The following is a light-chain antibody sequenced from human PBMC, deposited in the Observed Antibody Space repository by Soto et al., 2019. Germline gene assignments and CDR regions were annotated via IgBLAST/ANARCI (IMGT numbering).Light chain of an antibody. CDR2: NTD. CDR3: VLYMGSGISL. J-gene: IGLJ2*01. V-gene: IGLV8-61*01. Sequence: QTVVTQEPSFSVSPGGTVTFTCGLSSGSVSTSYYPSWYQQTPGQAPRILIYNTDTRSSGVPDRFSGSILGNKAALTIAGAQADDEVDYYCVLYMGSGISLFGGGTKDTVL. CDR1: SGSVSTSYY.